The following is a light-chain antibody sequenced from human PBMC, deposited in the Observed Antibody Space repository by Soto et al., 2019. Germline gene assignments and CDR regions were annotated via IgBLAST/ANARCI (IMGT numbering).Light chain of an antibody. V-gene: IGKV3-15*01. J-gene: IGKJ1*01. Sequence: DIVMTQSPATLSVSPGEGVTLSCRTSRSVGSNLAWYQQKPGQSPRLLIYGASTRATGIPARFSGSGSGTEFTLNISSLQSEDFAVYFCHQYFNWPRTFGQGTKVEIK. CDR3: HQYFNWPRT. CDR1: RSVGSN. CDR2: GAS.